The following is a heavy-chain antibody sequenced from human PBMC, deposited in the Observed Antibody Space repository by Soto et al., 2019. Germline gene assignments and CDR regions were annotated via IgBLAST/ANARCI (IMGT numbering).Heavy chain of an antibody. CDR1: GGSISSGGYY. D-gene: IGHD6-19*01. J-gene: IGHJ4*02. V-gene: IGHV4-31*03. CDR3: ARERGIAVAEEYFDY. CDR2: IYYSGST. Sequence: PSETQSLTCTVSGGSISSGGYYWSWIRQHPGKGLEWIGYIYYSGSTYYNPSLKSRVTISVDTSKNQFSLKLSSVTAADTAVYYCARERGIAVAEEYFDYWGQGTLVTVSS.